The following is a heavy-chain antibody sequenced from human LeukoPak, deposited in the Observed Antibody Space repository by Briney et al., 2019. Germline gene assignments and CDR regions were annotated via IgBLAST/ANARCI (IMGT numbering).Heavy chain of an antibody. V-gene: IGHV4-31*03. J-gene: IGHJ3*02. CDR2: IYYSGST. D-gene: IGHD1-1*01. Sequence: TSQTLSLTCTVSGGSISSGGYYWSWIRQHPGKGLEWIGYIYYSGSTYYNPSLKSRVTISVDTSKNQFSLKLSSVTAADTAVYYCARESQLGGYAFDIWGQGTMVTVSS. CDR3: ARESQLGGYAFDI. CDR1: GGSISSGGYY.